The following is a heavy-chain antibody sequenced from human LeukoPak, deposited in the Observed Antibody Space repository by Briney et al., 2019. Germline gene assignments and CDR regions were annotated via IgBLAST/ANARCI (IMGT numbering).Heavy chain of an antibody. D-gene: IGHD1-26*01. CDR3: ARVVGASGSSNFDY. V-gene: IGHV4-4*02. CDR1: GGPISSSNW. Sequence: PSGTLSLTCAVSGGPISSSNWWSWVRQPPGKGLEWIGEIYHSGSTNYNPSLKSRVTISVDKSKNQFSLKLSSVTAADTAVYYCARVVGASGSSNFDYWGQGTLVTVSS. J-gene: IGHJ4*02. CDR2: IYHSGST.